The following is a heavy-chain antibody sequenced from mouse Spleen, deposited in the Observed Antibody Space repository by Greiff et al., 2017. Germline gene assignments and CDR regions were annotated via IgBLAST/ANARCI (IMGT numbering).Heavy chain of an antibody. Sequence: VQLQQSGAELVRPGASVKLSCTASGFNIKDDYMHWVKQRPEQGLEWIGWIDPENGDTEYASKFQGKATITADTSSNTAYLQLSSLTSEDTAVYYCTTREVSYYRYFDVWGAGTTVTVSS. CDR3: TTREVSYYRYFDV. J-gene: IGHJ1*01. D-gene: IGHD2-10*01. CDR2: IDPENGDT. CDR1: GFNIKDDY. V-gene: IGHV14-4*01.